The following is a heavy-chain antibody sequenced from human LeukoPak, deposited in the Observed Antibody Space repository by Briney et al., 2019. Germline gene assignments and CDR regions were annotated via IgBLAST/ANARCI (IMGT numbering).Heavy chain of an antibody. Sequence: GRSLRLSCAASGFTFDDYAMHWVRQAPGKGLEWVSGISWNSGSIGYADSVKGRFTISRDNAKNSLYLQMNSQRAEDTALYYCAKAKEDTAMLGNFDYWGQGTLVTVSS. V-gene: IGHV3-9*01. D-gene: IGHD5-18*01. CDR2: ISWNSGSI. J-gene: IGHJ4*02. CDR3: AKAKEDTAMLGNFDY. CDR1: GFTFDDYA.